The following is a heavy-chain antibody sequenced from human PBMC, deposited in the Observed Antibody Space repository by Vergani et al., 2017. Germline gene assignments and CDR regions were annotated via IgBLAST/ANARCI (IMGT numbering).Heavy chain of an antibody. CDR3: AKDEGRIAAPGG. CDR1: GFTFSNYG. CDR2: IRYDGSNK. D-gene: IGHD6-13*01. V-gene: IGHV3-30*02. J-gene: IGHJ4*02. Sequence: QVQLVESGGGVVQPGGSLRLSCAASGFTFSNYGMHWVRQAPGKGLEWVAFIRYDGSNKYYADSVKGRLTIPRDNSKNTLYLQMNSLRAEDTAVYYCAKDEGRIAAPGGWGQGTLVTVSS.